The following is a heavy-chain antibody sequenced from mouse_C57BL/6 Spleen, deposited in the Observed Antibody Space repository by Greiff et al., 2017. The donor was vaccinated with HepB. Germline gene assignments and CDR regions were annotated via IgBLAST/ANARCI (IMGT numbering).Heavy chain of an antibody. J-gene: IGHJ2*01. Sequence: VQLKQSGAELVRPGASVKLSCTASGFNIKDDYMHWVKQRPEQGLEWIGWIDPENGDTEYASKFQGKATITADTSSNTAYLQLSSLTSEDTAVYYCTTGGYYGSYYFDYWGQGTTLTVSS. V-gene: IGHV14-4*01. CDR2: IDPENGDT. CDR3: TTGGYYGSYYFDY. D-gene: IGHD1-2*01. CDR1: GFNIKDDY.